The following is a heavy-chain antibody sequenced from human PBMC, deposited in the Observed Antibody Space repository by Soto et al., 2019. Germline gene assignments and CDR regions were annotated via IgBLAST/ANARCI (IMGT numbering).Heavy chain of an antibody. CDR3: ATKGINMIVVVNPQTPFDY. CDR2: IIPIFGTA. V-gene: IGHV1-69*06. Sequence: ASVKVSCKASGGTFSSYAISWVRQAPGQGLEWMGGIIPIFGTANYARKFQGRVTITADKSTSTAYMELGSLRSEDTAVYYCATKGINMIVVVNPQTPFDYWGQGTQVTVSS. CDR1: GGTFSSYA. D-gene: IGHD3-22*01. J-gene: IGHJ4*02.